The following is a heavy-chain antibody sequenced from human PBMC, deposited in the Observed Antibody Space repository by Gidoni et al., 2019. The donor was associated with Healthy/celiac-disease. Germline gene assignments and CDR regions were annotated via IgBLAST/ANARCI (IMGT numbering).Heavy chain of an antibody. CDR3: ANHSTTESGMDV. CDR1: GFTFSSYA. D-gene: IGHD1-26*01. J-gene: IGHJ6*02. CDR2: ISGSGGST. V-gene: IGHV3-23*01. Sequence: EVQLLESGGGLVQPGGSLRLSCAASGFTFSSYAMSWVRQAPGKGLEWVSAISGSGGSTYYADSVKGRFTISRDNSKNTLYLQMNSMRAEDTAVYYCANHSTTESGMDVWGQGTTVTVSS.